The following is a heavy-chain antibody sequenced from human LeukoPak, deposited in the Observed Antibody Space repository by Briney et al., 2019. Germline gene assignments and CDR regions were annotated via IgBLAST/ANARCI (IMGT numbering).Heavy chain of an antibody. J-gene: IGHJ4*02. CDR1: GFIFSSYW. Sequence: PGGSLRLSCAASGFIFSSYWMHWVRQAPGKGLVWVSRINSDGSSATYADSVKGRFTISRDNSKNTLYLQMNSLRAEDTAVYYCARDRATAMFDHWAQGTLVTVSS. CDR2: INSDGSSA. V-gene: IGHV3-74*01. D-gene: IGHD5-18*01. CDR3: ARDRATAMFDH.